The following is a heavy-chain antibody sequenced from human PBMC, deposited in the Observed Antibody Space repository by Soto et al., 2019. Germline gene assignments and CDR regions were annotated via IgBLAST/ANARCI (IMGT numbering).Heavy chain of an antibody. Sequence: GGSLRLSCAASGFTFSSYGMHWVRQAPGKGLEWVAVISYDGSNKYYADSVKGRFTISRDNSKNTLYLQMNSLRAEDTAVYYCAKSRDYYYGSGSSDYWGQGTLVTVSS. D-gene: IGHD3-10*01. CDR3: AKSRDYYYGSGSSDY. J-gene: IGHJ4*02. CDR2: ISYDGSNK. CDR1: GFTFSSYG. V-gene: IGHV3-30*18.